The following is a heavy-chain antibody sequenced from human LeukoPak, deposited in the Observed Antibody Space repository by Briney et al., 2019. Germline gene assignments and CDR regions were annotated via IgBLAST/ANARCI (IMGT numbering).Heavy chain of an antibody. CDR1: GGSISSSSYY. V-gene: IGHV4-39*01. D-gene: IGHD4-17*01. Sequence: PSETLSLTCTVSGGSISSSSYYWGWIRQPPGKGLEWIGSIYYSGSTYYNPSLKSRVTISVDTSKDQFSLKLSSVTAADTAVYYCARSGTTAIVFDYWGQGTLVTVSS. J-gene: IGHJ4*02. CDR2: IYYSGST. CDR3: ARSGTTAIVFDY.